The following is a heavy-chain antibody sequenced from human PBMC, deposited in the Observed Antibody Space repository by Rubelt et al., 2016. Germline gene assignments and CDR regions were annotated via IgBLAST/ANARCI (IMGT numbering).Heavy chain of an antibody. CDR3: ALGVPTGHNPGSVYYYMDV. V-gene: IGHV1-69*06. CDR2: IIPIFGTA. D-gene: IGHD3-9*01. J-gene: IGHJ6*03. Sequence: GAEVKKPGSSVKVSCKASGGTFSSYAISWVRQAPGQGLEWMGGIIPIFGTANYAQKFQGRVTITADKSTSTAYMELSSLRSEDTAVYYCALGVPTGHNPGSVYYYMDVWGKGTTVTVSS. CDR1: GGTFSSYA.